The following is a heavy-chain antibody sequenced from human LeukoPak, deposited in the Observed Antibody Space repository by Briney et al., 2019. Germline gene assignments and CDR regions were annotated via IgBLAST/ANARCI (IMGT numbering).Heavy chain of an antibody. CDR1: GGSISSYY. D-gene: IGHD6-25*01. V-gene: IGHV4-59*01. CDR3: ARDSSEDAFDI. Sequence: SETLSLTCTVSGGSISSYYWSWIRQPPGKGLEWIGYIYYSGSTNYNPSLKSRVTISVDTSKNQISLKLSSVTAADTAVYYCARDSSEDAFDIWGQGTMVTVSS. CDR2: IYYSGST. J-gene: IGHJ3*02.